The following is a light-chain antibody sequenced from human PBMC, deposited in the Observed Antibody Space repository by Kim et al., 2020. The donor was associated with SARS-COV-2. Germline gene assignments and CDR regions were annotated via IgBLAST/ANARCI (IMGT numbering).Light chain of an antibody. CDR3: QQNYSTPRT. J-gene: IGKJ1*01. CDR1: QSISSY. Sequence: DIQMTQSPSSLSASVGDRVTITCRASQSISSYLNWYQQKPGKPPKLLIYTASSLQSGVPSRFSGSGSGTDFTLTISSLQPEDFATYYCQQNYSTPRTFGQGTKVDIK. CDR2: TAS. V-gene: IGKV1-39*01.